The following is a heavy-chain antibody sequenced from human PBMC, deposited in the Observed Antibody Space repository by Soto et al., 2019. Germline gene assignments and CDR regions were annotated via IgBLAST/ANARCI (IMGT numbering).Heavy chain of an antibody. CDR1: GYTFTGYY. CDR3: AREAGGSHYYYYGMDV. CDR2: INPNSGGT. D-gene: IGHD6-13*01. V-gene: IGHV1-2*04. J-gene: IGHJ6*02. Sequence: VASVKVSCKASGYTFTGYYMHWVRQAPGQGLEWMGWINPNSGGTNYAQKFQGWVTMTRDTSISTAYMELSRLRSDDTAVYYCAREAGGSHYYYYGMDVWGQGTTVTVSS.